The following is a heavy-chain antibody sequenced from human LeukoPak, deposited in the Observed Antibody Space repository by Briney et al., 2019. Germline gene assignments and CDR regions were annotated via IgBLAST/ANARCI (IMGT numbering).Heavy chain of an antibody. CDR2: IFFSGHS. V-gene: IGHV4-59*13. CDR1: GAFNSRFY. CDR3: ARIDPLGYFNQ. Sequence: SETLSLTCTVSGAFNSRFYWSWVRQSPGKGLEWIGNIFFSGHSNYNPSLTGRVTISPDTSKSQFSLKVTSVTAADTALYYCARIDPLGYFNQWGQGTLVTVSS. J-gene: IGHJ4*02.